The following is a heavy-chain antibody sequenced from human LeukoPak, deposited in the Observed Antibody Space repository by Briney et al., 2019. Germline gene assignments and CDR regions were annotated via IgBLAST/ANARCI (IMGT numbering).Heavy chain of an antibody. Sequence: GGSLRLTCAASGFTFSSYAMSWVRQAPGKGLEWVSAISGSGGSTYYADSVKGRFTISRDNSKNTLYLQMNSLRAEDTAVYYCAKETTVVTPGYYYYGMDVWGQGTTVTVSS. CDR3: AKETTVVTPGYYYYGMDV. V-gene: IGHV3-23*01. D-gene: IGHD4-23*01. CDR2: ISGSGGST. CDR1: GFTFSSYA. J-gene: IGHJ6*02.